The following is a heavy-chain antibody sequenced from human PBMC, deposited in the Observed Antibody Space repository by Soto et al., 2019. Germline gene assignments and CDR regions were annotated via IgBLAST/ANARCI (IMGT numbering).Heavy chain of an antibody. CDR2: IKQDGSEK. Sequence: GGSLRLSCAASGFTFSSYWMSWVRQAPGKGLEWVANIKQDGSEKYYVDSVKGRFTISRDNAKNSLYLQMNSLRAEDTAVYYRARFYYDSSGYLPSPYYYYYGMEVWGQGTTVTVSS. CDR3: ARFYYDSSGYLPSPYYYYYGMEV. CDR1: GFTFSSYW. J-gene: IGHJ6*02. D-gene: IGHD3-22*01. V-gene: IGHV3-7*04.